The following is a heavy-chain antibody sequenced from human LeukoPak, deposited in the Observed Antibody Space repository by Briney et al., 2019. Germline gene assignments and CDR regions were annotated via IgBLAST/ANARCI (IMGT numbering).Heavy chain of an antibody. CDR3: ARVRPAYRAAAGRRGYYFDY. CDR1: GYTFTSYY. CDR2: INPSGGST. Sequence: ASVKVSCKASGYTFTSYYMHWVRQAPGQGLEWMGIINPSGGSTSYAQKFQGRVTMTRDTSTSTVYMELSSLRSEDTAVYYCARVRPAYRAAAGRRGYYFDYWGQGTLVTVSS. V-gene: IGHV1-46*01. D-gene: IGHD6-13*01. J-gene: IGHJ4*02.